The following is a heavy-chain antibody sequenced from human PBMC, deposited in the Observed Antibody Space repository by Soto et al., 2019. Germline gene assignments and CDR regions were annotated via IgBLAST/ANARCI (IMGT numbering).Heavy chain of an antibody. V-gene: IGHV3-23*01. D-gene: IGHD3-22*01. CDR2: ISGSGGST. Sequence: PGGSLRLSCAASGFTFSSYAMSWVRQAPGKGLEWVSAISGSGGSTYYADSVKGRFTISRDNSKNTLYLQMNSLRAEDTAVYYCAKAPDMVITKSTYFDYWGQGTLVTVSS. CDR3: AKAPDMVITKSTYFDY. J-gene: IGHJ4*02. CDR1: GFTFSSYA.